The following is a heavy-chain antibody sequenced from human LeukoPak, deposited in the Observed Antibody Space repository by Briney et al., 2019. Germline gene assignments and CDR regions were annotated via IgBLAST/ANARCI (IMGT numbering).Heavy chain of an antibody. D-gene: IGHD3-10*01. J-gene: IGHJ6*03. V-gene: IGHV4-30-2*01. Sequence: SQTLSLTCSVSGGSVSSGGYYWSWIRQPPGEGLEWIGWENYYNVPLRSRVTISVDRSKNQFSLKLISVTAADTAVYYCARGYSYYYGSGSYMDVWGKGTTVTVSS. CDR1: GGSVSSGGYY. CDR3: ARGYSYYYGSGSYMDV. CDR2: WEN.